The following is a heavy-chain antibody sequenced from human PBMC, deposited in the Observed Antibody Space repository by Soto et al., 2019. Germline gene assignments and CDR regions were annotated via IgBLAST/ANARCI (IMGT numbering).Heavy chain of an antibody. D-gene: IGHD6-13*01. CDR1: GFTFSSYS. V-gene: IGHV3-21*01. Sequence: GGSLRLSCAASGFTFSSYSMNWVRQAPGKGLEWVSSISSSSSYIYYADSVKGRFTISRDNAKNSLYLQMNSLRAEDTAVYYCARGGGSSWYLRVFDYWGQGTLVTVSS. CDR2: ISSSSSYI. J-gene: IGHJ4*02. CDR3: ARGGGSSWYLRVFDY.